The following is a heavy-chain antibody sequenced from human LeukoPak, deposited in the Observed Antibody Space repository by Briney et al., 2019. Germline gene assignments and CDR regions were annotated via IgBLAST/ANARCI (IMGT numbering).Heavy chain of an antibody. CDR3: ARGGKGNNSGFFIY. V-gene: IGHV1-2*02. D-gene: IGHD6-25*01. Sequence: ASVKVSCKASGYTFTGYYMHWVRQAPGQGLEWMGWINPNSGGTNYAQKFQGRVTMTRDTSISTAYMELTSLTADDTATYFCARGGKGNNSGFFIYWGQGSLVTVSS. CDR1: GYTFTGYY. CDR2: INPNSGGT. J-gene: IGHJ4*02.